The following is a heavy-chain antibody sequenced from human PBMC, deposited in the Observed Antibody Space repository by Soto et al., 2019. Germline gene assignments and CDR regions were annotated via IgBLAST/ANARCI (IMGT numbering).Heavy chain of an antibody. J-gene: IGHJ4*02. CDR3: ARRGGLWFGERYCDY. D-gene: IGHD3-10*01. Sequence: QVQLQQWGAGLLKPSETLSLTCAVYGGSFSGYYWSWIRQPPGKGLEWIGEINHSGSTNYNPSTKSRVTISVDTAKTQSSLKLSSVCAADTAVYYCARRGGLWFGERYCDYWGQGTLVTVSS. V-gene: IGHV4-34*01. CDR1: GGSFSGYY. CDR2: INHSGST.